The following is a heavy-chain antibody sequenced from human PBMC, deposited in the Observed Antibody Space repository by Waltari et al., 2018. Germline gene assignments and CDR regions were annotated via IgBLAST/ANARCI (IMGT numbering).Heavy chain of an antibody. V-gene: IGHV4-39*07. D-gene: IGHD5-18*01. Sequence: QLQLQESGPGLVKPSETLSLTCTVSGGSISSSSYYWGWIRQPPGKGLEWIGSIYYSGSTYYNPSLKSRVTISLDTSKNQFSLKLSSVTAADTAVYYCARDIRGYSYGPHYYYYYYMDVWGKGTTVTISS. J-gene: IGHJ6*03. CDR3: ARDIRGYSYGPHYYYYYYMDV. CDR1: GGSISSSSYY. CDR2: IYYSGST.